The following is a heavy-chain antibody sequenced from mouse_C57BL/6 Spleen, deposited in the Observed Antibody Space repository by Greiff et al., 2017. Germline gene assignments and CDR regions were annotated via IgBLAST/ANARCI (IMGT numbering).Heavy chain of an antibody. CDR1: GFTFSSYG. CDR2: ISSGGSYT. D-gene: IGHD2-5*01. CDR3: ARQYSNSRYWYFDV. V-gene: IGHV5-6*01. Sequence: EVQGVESGGDLVKPGGSLKLSCAASGFTFSSYGMSWVRQTPDKRLEWVATISSGGSYTYYPDRVKGRFTISRDNAKNTLYLQMSSLKSEDTAMYYCARQYSNSRYWYFDVWGTGTTVTVSS. J-gene: IGHJ1*03.